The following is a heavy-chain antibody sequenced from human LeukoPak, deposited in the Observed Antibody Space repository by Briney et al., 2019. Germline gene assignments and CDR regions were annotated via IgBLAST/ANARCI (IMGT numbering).Heavy chain of an antibody. CDR1: GFPFSNHG. V-gene: IGHV3-30*18. Sequence: GRSLRLSCAASGFPFSNHGMHWVRQAPGKGLEWVAVISYDGRNKYYADSVKGRFTISRDNSQNTLSLQMNSLRAEDTAVYYCVKGYYDFDYWGQGTLVTVSS. CDR2: ISYDGRNK. J-gene: IGHJ4*02. CDR3: VKGYYDFDY. D-gene: IGHD3-3*01.